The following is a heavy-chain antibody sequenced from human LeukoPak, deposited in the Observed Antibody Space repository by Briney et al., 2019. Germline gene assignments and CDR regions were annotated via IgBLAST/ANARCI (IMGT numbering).Heavy chain of an antibody. Sequence: SETLSLTCTVSGASISTYYWSWLRQPPGKGLQWIGYIYYSGSSNYNPSLESRVTTSVDTSKNQFSLKLSSVTAVDTAVYYCATLDIGSSSGWYFRYWGQGTLSTVSS. CDR2: IYYSGSS. V-gene: IGHV4-59*01. J-gene: IGHJ4*02. CDR3: ATLDIGSSSGWYFRY. CDR1: GASISTYY. D-gene: IGHD6-19*01.